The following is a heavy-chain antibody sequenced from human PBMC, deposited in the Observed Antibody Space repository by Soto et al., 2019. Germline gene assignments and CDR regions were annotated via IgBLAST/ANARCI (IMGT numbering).Heavy chain of an antibody. D-gene: IGHD3-9*01. CDR3: AKGSYDILTGYSPYYFDY. CDR2: ISGSGGST. V-gene: IGHV3-23*01. Sequence: GGSLRLSCAASGFTFSSYAMSWVRQAPGKGLEWVSAISGSGGSTYYADSVKGRFTISRDNSKNTLYLQMNSLRAEDTAVYYCAKGSYDILTGYSPYYFDYWGQGTLVTVSS. J-gene: IGHJ4*02. CDR1: GFTFSSYA.